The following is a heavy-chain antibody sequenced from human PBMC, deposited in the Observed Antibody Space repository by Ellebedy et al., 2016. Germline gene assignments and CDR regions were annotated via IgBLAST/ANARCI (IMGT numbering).Heavy chain of an antibody. CDR1: GYTFTGYY. J-gene: IGHJ4*02. CDR3: AAQLGTASFDY. Sequence: ASVKVSCXASGYTFTGYYMHWVRQAPGQGLEWMGWINPNSGGTNYAQKFQGRVTMTRNTSISTAYMELSSLRSEDTAVYYCAAQLGTASFDYWGQGTLVTVSS. V-gene: IGHV1-2*02. CDR2: INPNSGGT. D-gene: IGHD1-1*01.